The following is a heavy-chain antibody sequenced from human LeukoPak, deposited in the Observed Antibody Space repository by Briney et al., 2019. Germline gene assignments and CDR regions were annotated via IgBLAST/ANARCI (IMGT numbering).Heavy chain of an antibody. CDR1: GGSISSSSCY. J-gene: IGHJ4*02. CDR2: IYYSGST. Sequence: PSETLSLTCTVSGGSISSSSCYWGWIRQPPGKGLEWIGSIYYSGSTYYNPSLKSRVTISVDTSKNQFSLKLSSVTAADTAVYYCARGGVSWIGGDYSPFDYWGQGTLVTVSS. CDR3: ARGGVSWIGGDYSPFDY. D-gene: IGHD4-17*01. V-gene: IGHV4-39*07.